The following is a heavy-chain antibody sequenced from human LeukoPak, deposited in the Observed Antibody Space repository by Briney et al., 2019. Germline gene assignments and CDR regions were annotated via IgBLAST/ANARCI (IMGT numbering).Heavy chain of an antibody. CDR1: GFTFSSYG. J-gene: IGHJ4*02. D-gene: IGHD3-16*02. CDR2: IRYDGSNK. CDR3: AKGLSFYFDY. Sequence: GGSLRLSCAASGFTFSSYGMHWVRQAPGKGLEWVAFIRYDGSNKYYADSVKGRFTISRDNSKNTLYLQMNSLRAGDTAVYYCAKGLSFYFDYWGQGTLVTVSS. V-gene: IGHV3-30*02.